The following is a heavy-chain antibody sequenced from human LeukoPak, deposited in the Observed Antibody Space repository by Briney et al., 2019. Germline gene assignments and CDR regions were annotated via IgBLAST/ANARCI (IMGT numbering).Heavy chain of an antibody. J-gene: IGHJ4*02. V-gene: IGHV1-69*13. D-gene: IGHD3-22*01. Sequence: SVKVSCKASGGTFSSYAISWVRQAPGQGLEWMGGIIPIFGTANYAQKFQGRVTITADESTSTAYMELSSLRSEDTAVYYCARAGLDYDSSGSPSEDYYFDYWGQGTLVTVSS. CDR3: ARAGLDYDSSGSPSEDYYFDY. CDR1: GGTFSSYA. CDR2: IIPIFGTA.